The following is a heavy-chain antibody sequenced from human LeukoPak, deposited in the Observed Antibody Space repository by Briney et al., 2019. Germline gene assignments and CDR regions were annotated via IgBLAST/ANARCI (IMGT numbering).Heavy chain of an antibody. CDR1: GYTFTSYA. CDR3: ARYYDSSGYFDY. D-gene: IGHD3-22*01. J-gene: IGHJ4*02. Sequence: ASVKVSCKASGYTFTSYAMHWLRQAPGQRLEWMGWINAGNGNTKYSQKFQGRVTITRDTSASTAYMELSSLRSEDTAVYYCARYYDSSGYFDYWGQGTLVTVSS. CDR2: INAGNGNT. V-gene: IGHV1-3*01.